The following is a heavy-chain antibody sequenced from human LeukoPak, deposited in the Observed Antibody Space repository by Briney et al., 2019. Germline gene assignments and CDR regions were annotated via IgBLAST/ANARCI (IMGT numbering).Heavy chain of an antibody. CDR3: ANQRATWGNWFDP. CDR2: ISAYNGNT. D-gene: IGHD1-26*01. CDR1: GYTFTSYG. V-gene: IGHV1-18*01. J-gene: IGHJ5*02. Sequence: ASVEVSCKASGYTFTSYGISWVRQAPGQGLEWMGWISAYNGNTNYAQKLQGRVTMTTDTSTSTAYMELRSLRSDDTAVYYCANQRATWGNWFDPWGQGTLVTVSS.